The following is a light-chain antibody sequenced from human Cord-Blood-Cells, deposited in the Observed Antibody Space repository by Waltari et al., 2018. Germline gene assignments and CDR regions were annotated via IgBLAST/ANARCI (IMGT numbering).Light chain of an antibody. CDR1: KSVSSY. CDR3: QQRSNWPT. CDR2: DAS. V-gene: IGKV3-11*01. J-gene: IGKJ4*01. Sequence: EIVLTQSPATLSLSPGERATLSCSASKSVSSYLAWYQQKPGQAPRLLIYDASNRATGIPDRFSGSGSGTDFTLTISSLEPEDFAVYYCQQRSNWPTFGGGTKVEIK.